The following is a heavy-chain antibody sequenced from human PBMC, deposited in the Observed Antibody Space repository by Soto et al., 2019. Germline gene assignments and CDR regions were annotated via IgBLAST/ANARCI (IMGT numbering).Heavy chain of an antibody. CDR1: GDSVSSNSAA. Sequence: SQTLSLTCAISGDSVSSNSAAWNWIRQSPSRGLEWLGRTYYRSKWYNDYAVSVKSRITINPDTSKNQFSLQLNSVTPEDTAVYYCARGIFQWLVTETTYYYYMDVWGKGTTVTVSS. CDR3: ARGIFQWLVTETTYYYYMDV. J-gene: IGHJ6*03. CDR2: TYYRSKWYN. V-gene: IGHV6-1*01. D-gene: IGHD6-19*01.